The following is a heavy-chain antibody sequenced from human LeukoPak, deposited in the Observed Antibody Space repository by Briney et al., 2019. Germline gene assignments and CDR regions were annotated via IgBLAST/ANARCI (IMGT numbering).Heavy chain of an antibody. Sequence: SVKVSSKASGGSFSDYPINWVRQAPGQGLEWLGGIIPKYSASNYAQAFQGRVTITADESTNTVYMEMSGLRPDDTAVYYCVRPDRIFGVPAAFDAWGQGTLVAVSS. J-gene: IGHJ3*01. D-gene: IGHD3-3*02. CDR2: IIPKYSAS. CDR3: VRPDRIFGVPAAFDA. V-gene: IGHV1-69*13. CDR1: GGSFSDYP.